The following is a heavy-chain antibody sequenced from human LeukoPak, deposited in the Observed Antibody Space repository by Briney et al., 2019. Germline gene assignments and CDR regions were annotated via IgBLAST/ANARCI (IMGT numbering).Heavy chain of an antibody. V-gene: IGHV4-34*01. CDR1: GGSFSGYY. Sequence: SETLSLTCAVYGGSFSGYYWSWIRQPPGKGLEWIGEINHSGSTNYNPSLKSRVTISVDTSKNQFSLKLSSVTAADTAVYYCARDAPDSGSFYYYYYMDVWGKGTTVTISS. J-gene: IGHJ6*03. CDR3: ARDAPDSGSFYYYYYMDV. D-gene: IGHD1-26*01. CDR2: INHSGST.